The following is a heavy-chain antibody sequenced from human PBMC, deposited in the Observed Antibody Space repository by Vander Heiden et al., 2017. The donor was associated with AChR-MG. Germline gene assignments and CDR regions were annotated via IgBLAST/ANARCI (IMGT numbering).Heavy chain of an antibody. CDR2: IKQDGSGK. CDR3: ARDMYQILTGYRLFFDY. J-gene: IGHJ4*02. V-gene: IGHV3-7*03. Sequence: EVQQVESGGGLVYPWGSLRLSCAASRFTFRGHSMTWVRLAPGKGLDWVANIKQDGSGKYYVDSVKGRFTISRDNAKNSLYLQMNSLRAEETAVYYCARDMYQILTGYRLFFDYWGQGALVTVSS. D-gene: IGHD3-9*01. CDR1: RFTFRGHS.